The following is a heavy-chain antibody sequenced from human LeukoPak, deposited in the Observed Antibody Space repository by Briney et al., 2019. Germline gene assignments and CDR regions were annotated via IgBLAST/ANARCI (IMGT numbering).Heavy chain of an antibody. V-gene: IGHV5-51*01. D-gene: IGHD3-3*01. J-gene: IGHJ4*02. CDR1: GYSFTSYW. CDR3: ARATIFGVVTLDY. Sequence: AGGSLKIYCKGSGYSFTSYWIVWVPQMPGKGLEWMAVIYPGDSDARYSPSFQGQVTITVDKSISTAYLQWSSLKASDTAMYYCARATIFGVVTLDYWGQGXLVTXSS. CDR2: IYPGDSDA.